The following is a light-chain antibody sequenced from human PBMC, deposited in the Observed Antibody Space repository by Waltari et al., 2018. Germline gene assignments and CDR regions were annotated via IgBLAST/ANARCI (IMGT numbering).Light chain of an antibody. CDR3: CSYAGSYLRV. CDR2: DVS. V-gene: IGLV2-11*01. CDR1: TSHVGGHNY. Sequence: QSALTQPRSVSGSPGQPVPIPCTGTTSHVGGHNYVSWYQQHPGKAPKLMIYDVSKRPSGVPDRFSGSKSGNTASLTISGLQAEDEADYYCCSYAGSYLRVFGGGTKLTVL. J-gene: IGLJ2*01.